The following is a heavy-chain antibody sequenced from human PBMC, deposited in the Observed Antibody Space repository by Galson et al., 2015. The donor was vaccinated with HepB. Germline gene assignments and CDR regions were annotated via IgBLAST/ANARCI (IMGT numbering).Heavy chain of an antibody. CDR1: GFSLTNYE. Sequence: SLRLSCSASGFSLTNYEMNWVRQAPGTGLEWLSYISSGGNTIYYADSVKGRFTISRDNADNTVYLQMNSLRAEDTALYYCAKDPYLYSALAGTMAGFDYWGQGALVTVSS. CDR2: ISSGGNTI. V-gene: IGHV3-48*03. D-gene: IGHD6-19*01. J-gene: IGHJ4*02. CDR3: AKDPYLYSALAGTMAGFDY.